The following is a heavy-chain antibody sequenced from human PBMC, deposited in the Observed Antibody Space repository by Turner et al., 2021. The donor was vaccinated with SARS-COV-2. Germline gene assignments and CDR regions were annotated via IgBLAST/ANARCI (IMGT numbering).Heavy chain of an antibody. CDR2: IYYSGST. Sequence: QLQLQESGPGLVKPSETLSLTCTVSGGSISSSSYYWGWIRQPPGNGLEWIGYIYYSGSTYYNPSLKSRVTISVDTSKNQFSLKLSSVTAADTAVYYCARHSPELRGDYFDYWGQGTLVTVSS. V-gene: IGHV4-39*01. CDR3: ARHSPELRGDYFDY. CDR1: GGSISSSSYY. D-gene: IGHD1-26*01. J-gene: IGHJ4*02.